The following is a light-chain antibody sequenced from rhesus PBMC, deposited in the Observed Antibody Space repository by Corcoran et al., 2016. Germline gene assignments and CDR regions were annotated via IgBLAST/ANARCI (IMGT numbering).Light chain of an antibody. Sequence: DIQMTQSPSSLSASVGDTVTITCRASQGISSWLAWYQQKPGKAPKIRIYKASSLQSGVPSRFSGSGYGTDFTLTISSLQSEDFATYYCQQYSSRLTFGGGTKVELK. CDR3: QQYSSRLT. J-gene: IGKJ4*01. CDR1: QGISSW. CDR2: KAS. V-gene: IGKV1-22*01.